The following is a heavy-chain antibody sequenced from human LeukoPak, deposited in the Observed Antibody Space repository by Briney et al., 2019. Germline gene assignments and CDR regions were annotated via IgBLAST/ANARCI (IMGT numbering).Heavy chain of an antibody. CDR2: IYYSGST. CDR1: GGSISRDN. V-gene: IGHV4-59*12. Sequence: SETLSLTCTVSGGSISRDNWSWIRQPPGKGLEWIGYIYYSGSTNYNPSLKSRVTISVDTSKNQFSLKLSSVTAADTAVYYCARVLSKSSWYLDYWGQGTMVSVSS. D-gene: IGHD6-13*01. CDR3: ARVLSKSSWYLDY. J-gene: IGHJ3*01.